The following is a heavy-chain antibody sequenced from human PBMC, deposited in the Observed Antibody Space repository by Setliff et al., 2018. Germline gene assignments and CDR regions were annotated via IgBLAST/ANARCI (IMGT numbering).Heavy chain of an antibody. J-gene: IGHJ6*03. D-gene: IGHD2-2*02. Sequence: GGSLRLSCAASGFTFGPYTMHWVRQAPGKGLEWVAVISSDGRNENYADSVQGRFTISRDNSKNTLYLQMSSLRLEDTAVYYCARSSAPIKRDYMDVWGKGTTVTVSS. CDR1: GFTFGPYT. V-gene: IGHV3-30*04. CDR2: ISSDGRNE. CDR3: ARSSAPIKRDYMDV.